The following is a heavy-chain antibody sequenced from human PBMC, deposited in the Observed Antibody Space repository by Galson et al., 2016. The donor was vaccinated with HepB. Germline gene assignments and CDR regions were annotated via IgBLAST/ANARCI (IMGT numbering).Heavy chain of an antibody. D-gene: IGHD5-24*01. CDR3: AKDRDFHGYNTYYFDY. V-gene: IGHV3-9*01. J-gene: IGHJ4*02. CDR2: IGWNSGSI. Sequence: SLRLSCAASGFTFDDYAMHWVRQVPGRGLEWVSGIGWNSGSIGYADSVKGRFIISRDNAKNSLYLQMNSLRAEDTALYYCAKDRDFHGYNTYYFDYWCQGTLVTVSS. CDR1: GFTFDDYA.